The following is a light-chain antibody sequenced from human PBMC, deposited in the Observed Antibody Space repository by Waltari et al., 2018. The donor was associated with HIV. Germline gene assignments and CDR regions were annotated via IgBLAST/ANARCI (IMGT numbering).Light chain of an antibody. CDR3: QQYYSTPPYT. Sequence: DIVMTQSPDSLAVSLGERAPINCKSSQSVLYSSNNKNYLAWYQQKPGQPPKLLIHWASTRESGVHDRFSGSGSGTDFTLTISSLQAEDVAVYYCQQYYSTPPYTFGQGTKLEIK. CDR1: QSVLYSSNNKNY. V-gene: IGKV4-1*01. CDR2: WAS. J-gene: IGKJ2*01.